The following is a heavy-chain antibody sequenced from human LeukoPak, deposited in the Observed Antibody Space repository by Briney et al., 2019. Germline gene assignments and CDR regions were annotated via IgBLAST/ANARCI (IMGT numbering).Heavy chain of an antibody. D-gene: IGHD6-19*01. Sequence: ALETLSLTCTVSGGSISSSSYYWGWIRQPPGKGLEWIGSIHMSGSTYYNPSLKSRATISVDTSKNQFSLKLSSVTAADTAVYYCARQQWLVNPFDYWGQGTLVTPSS. V-gene: IGHV4-39*01. CDR2: IHMSGST. CDR1: GGSISSSSYY. CDR3: ARQQWLVNPFDY. J-gene: IGHJ4*02.